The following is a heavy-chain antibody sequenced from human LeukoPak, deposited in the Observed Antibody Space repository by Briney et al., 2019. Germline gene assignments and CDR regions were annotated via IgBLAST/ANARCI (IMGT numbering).Heavy chain of an antibody. J-gene: IGHJ4*02. CDR2: INPYSGDT. CDR3: ARTNGGYEYN. V-gene: IGHV1-2*02. D-gene: IGHD5-12*01. Sequence: GASVKVSCKASGYSFTGYYIHWVRQAPGQGLAWMGWINPYSGDTTYAQKFQGRFTLTRDTSISTAYMEVSRLKSDDTAVYYCARTNGGYEYNWGQGTRVIVSS. CDR1: GYSFTGYY.